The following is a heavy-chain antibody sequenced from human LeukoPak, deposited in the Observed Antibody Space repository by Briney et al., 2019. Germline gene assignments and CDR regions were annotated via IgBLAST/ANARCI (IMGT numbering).Heavy chain of an antibody. V-gene: IGHV4-4*07. CDR1: GGSISSYY. Sequence: SETLSLTCTVSGGSISSYYWSWIRQPAGKGLEWIGRIYTSGSTNYNPSLKSRVTMSVDTSKNRFSLKLSSVTAADTAVYYCAREWGYYDSSGYPDFDPWGQGTLVTVSS. CDR2: IYTSGST. J-gene: IGHJ5*02. D-gene: IGHD3-22*01. CDR3: AREWGYYDSSGYPDFDP.